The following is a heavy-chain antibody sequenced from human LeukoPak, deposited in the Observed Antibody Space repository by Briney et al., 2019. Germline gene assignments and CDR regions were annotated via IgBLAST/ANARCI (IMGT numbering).Heavy chain of an antibody. J-gene: IGHJ4*02. CDR2: INPSGGST. Sequence: ASVKVSCKASGYTFTSYYMHWVRQAPGQGLEWMGIINPSGGSTSYAQKFQGRVTMTRDTSISTAYMELSRLRSDDTAVYYCARSPGSGYHDYWGQGTLVTVSS. CDR1: GYTFTSYY. CDR3: ARSPGSGYHDY. V-gene: IGHV1-46*01. D-gene: IGHD3-22*01.